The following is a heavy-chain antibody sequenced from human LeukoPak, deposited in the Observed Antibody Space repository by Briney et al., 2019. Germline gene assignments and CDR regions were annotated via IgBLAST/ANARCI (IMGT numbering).Heavy chain of an antibody. CDR1: GFTFSSFA. Sequence: GGSLRLSCSASGFTFSSFALHWVRQAPGKGLEYVSGISNTGVSSYYADSVTGRFTISRDNSKNTLYLQMGSLRAEDTAIYYCVKDDSYYYDSGIYPYWGQGTLVTVSS. D-gene: IGHD3-10*01. CDR2: ISNTGVSS. J-gene: IGHJ4*02. V-gene: IGHV3-64D*06. CDR3: VKDDSYYYDSGIYPY.